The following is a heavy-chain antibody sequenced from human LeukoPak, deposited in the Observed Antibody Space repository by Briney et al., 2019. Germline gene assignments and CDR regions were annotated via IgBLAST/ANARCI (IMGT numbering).Heavy chain of an antibody. CDR1: GFTFSNYG. CDR2: ISSNGGST. D-gene: IGHD5-24*01. J-gene: IGHJ4*02. V-gene: IGHV3-64*01. Sequence: GGSLRLSCAVSGFTFSNYGMHWVRQAPGKGLEYVSGISSNGGSTNYANSVKGRFTISRDNSKNTLYLQMGSLRPEDMAVYYCAGCRHYNGGFDYWGQGTLVTVSS. CDR3: AGCRHYNGGFDY.